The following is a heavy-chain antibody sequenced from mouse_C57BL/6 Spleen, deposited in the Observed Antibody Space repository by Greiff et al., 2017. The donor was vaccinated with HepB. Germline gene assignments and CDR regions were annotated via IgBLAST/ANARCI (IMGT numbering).Heavy chain of an antibody. CDR2: IDPSYSYT. J-gene: IGHJ4*01. Sequence: VQLQQPGAELVMPGASVKLSCKASGYTFTSYWMHWVKQRPGQGLEWIGEIDPSYSYTNYNQKFKGKSTLTVDKSSSTAYMQLSSLTSEDSAVYYCARSIYSYAMDYWGQGTSVTVSS. D-gene: IGHD2-1*01. CDR1: GYTFTSYW. CDR3: ARSIYSYAMDY. V-gene: IGHV1-69*01.